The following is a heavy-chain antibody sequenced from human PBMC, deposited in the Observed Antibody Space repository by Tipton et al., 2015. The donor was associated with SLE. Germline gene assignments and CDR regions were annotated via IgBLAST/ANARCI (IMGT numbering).Heavy chain of an antibody. D-gene: IGHD2-15*01. J-gene: IGHJ4*02. V-gene: IGHV4-59*12. CDR2: IYYSGRT. CDR1: GGSISSYY. Sequence: TLSLTCTVSGGSISSYYWSWIRQPPGKGLEWIGYIYYSGRTNYNPSLKSRVTISVDTSKNQFSLKLSSVTAADTAVYYCARVEFGGTFFDYWGQGTLVTVSS. CDR3: ARVEFGGTFFDY.